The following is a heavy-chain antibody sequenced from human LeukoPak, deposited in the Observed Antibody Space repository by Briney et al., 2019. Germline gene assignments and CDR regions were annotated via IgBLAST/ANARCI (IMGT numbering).Heavy chain of an antibody. CDR2: IYYSGST. Sequence: SETLSLTCTVSGGSIRSSSYYWGWIRQPPGKGLEWIGSIYYSGSTYCNASLKSRGTISVDTSKNQFSLKLNSVTAADTAVYFCARQVVAVAGTGYFDYWGQGTLVTVSS. D-gene: IGHD6-19*01. J-gene: IGHJ4*02. CDR1: GGSIRSSSYY. V-gene: IGHV4-39*01. CDR3: ARQVVAVAGTGYFDY.